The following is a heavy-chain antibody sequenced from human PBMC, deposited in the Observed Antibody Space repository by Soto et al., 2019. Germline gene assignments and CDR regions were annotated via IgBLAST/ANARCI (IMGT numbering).Heavy chain of an antibody. CDR2: IYYTGST. CDR3: AMTKTTLYTCFDP. CDR1: GGSIRGYY. V-gene: IGHV4-59*08. Sequence: SETLSLTCTVSGGSIRGYYWTWIRQTPGKGLEWIGHIYYTGSTKYNPSLKSRVTISVETSKNQFYLKLSSVTAADAAMYYCAMTKTTLYTCFDPWGQGTQVTVSS. J-gene: IGHJ5*02. D-gene: IGHD3-16*01.